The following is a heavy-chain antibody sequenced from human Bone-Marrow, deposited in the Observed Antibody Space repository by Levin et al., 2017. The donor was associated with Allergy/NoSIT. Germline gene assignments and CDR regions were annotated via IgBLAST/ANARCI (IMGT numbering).Heavy chain of an antibody. CDR1: GASIIDYY. CDR3: TRGKAARPGY. Sequence: NPSETLSLTCTASGASIIDYYWSWIRQPPGKGLEWIGYIFHSRSANYSPSLKGRVTMSVDTSKNHISLELDSVTPADTAIYYCTRGKAARPGYWGQGILVTVSS. CDR2: IFHSRSA. V-gene: IGHV4-59*01. D-gene: IGHD6-6*01. J-gene: IGHJ4*02.